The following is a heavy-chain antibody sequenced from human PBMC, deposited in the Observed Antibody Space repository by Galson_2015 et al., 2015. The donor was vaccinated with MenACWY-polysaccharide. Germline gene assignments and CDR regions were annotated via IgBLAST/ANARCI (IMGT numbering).Heavy chain of an antibody. D-gene: IGHD3-22*01. V-gene: IGHV3-33*01. J-gene: IGHJ5*02. Sequence: SLRLSCAASGFTFRNYGIHWVRQAPGKGLEWVAVLWSDGSRKYYADSVRGRFTVSRDTSRDTVYLQMDSLRAEDTALYYCARDVDTSGHYSWFDPWGQETLVTVSS. CDR2: LWSDGSRK. CDR3: ARDVDTSGHYSWFDP. CDR1: GFTFRNYG.